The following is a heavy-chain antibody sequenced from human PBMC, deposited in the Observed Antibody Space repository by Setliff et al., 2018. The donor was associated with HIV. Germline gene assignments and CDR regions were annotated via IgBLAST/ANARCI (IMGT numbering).Heavy chain of an antibody. CDR1: GGSFSGYY. D-gene: IGHD4-4*01. CDR3: ARGQTTTTPRTLRGRALDI. Sequence: PSETLSLTCAVYGGSFSGYYWTWIRQCPGKGLEWIGEINQSGITNYNPSLKSRLTISVDTSKNQFSLRLTSVTAADTAIYFCARGQTTTTPRTLRGRALDIWGQGTMVTVSS. CDR2: INQSGIT. V-gene: IGHV4-34*01. J-gene: IGHJ3*02.